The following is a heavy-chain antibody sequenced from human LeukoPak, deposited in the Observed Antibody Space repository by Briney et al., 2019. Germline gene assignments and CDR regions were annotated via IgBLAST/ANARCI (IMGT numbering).Heavy chain of an antibody. Sequence: GGSLRLSCAASGFTFSSYAMSWVRQAPGKGLEWVSAISGSGDSTYYADSVQGRFTISRDNSNNTLYLQMNSLRAEDTALYYCAKPIWGAFPREMDVWGKGTTVTISS. CDR2: ISGSGDST. CDR3: AKPIWGAFPREMDV. J-gene: IGHJ6*04. V-gene: IGHV3-23*01. D-gene: IGHD3-16*01. CDR1: GFTFSSYA.